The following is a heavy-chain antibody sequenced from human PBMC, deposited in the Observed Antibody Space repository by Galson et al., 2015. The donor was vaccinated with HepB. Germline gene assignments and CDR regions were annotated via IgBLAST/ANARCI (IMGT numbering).Heavy chain of an antibody. CDR2: LNTHTGNA. V-gene: IGHV1-8*02. CDR3: ARLKSLHGRPNMYYFGMDV. D-gene: IGHD4-11*01. Sequence: SVKVSCKASGDTVSGYDVNWVRQAPGQGLEWMGWLNTHTGNAGYAQEFQGGVTMAWFPSPRTAYMELSGLSRDDTAVYYCARLKSLHGRPNMYYFGMDVWGQGTSVTVSS. J-gene: IGHJ6*02. CDR1: GDTVSGYD.